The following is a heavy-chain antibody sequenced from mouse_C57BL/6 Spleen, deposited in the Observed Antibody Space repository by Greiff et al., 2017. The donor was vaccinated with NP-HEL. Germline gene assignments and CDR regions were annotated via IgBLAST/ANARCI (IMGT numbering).Heavy chain of an antibody. Sequence: QVQLQQPGAELVKPGASVKMSCKASGYTFTSYWITWVKQRPGQGLEWIGDIYPGSGSTNYNEKFKSKATLTVDTSSSTAYMQLSSLTSEDSAVYYCARSGTTVREAMDYWGQGTSVTVSS. D-gene: IGHD1-1*01. V-gene: IGHV1-55*01. CDR3: ARSGTTVREAMDY. CDR1: GYTFTSYW. J-gene: IGHJ4*01. CDR2: IYPGSGST.